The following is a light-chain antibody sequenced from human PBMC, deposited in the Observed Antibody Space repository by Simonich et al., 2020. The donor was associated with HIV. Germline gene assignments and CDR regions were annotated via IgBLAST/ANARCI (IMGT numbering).Light chain of an antibody. CDR1: QSVSSW. CDR3: QQYDNLPSIT. J-gene: IGKJ5*01. CDR2: DVS. V-gene: IGKV1-33*01. Sequence: DIQMTQSPSTLSASVGDRVTITCRASQSVSSWLAWYQQKPGKAPKLLIYDVSNLETGVPSRFSGSGSGTDFTFTISSLQPEDIATYYCQQYDNLPSITFGQGTRLEFK.